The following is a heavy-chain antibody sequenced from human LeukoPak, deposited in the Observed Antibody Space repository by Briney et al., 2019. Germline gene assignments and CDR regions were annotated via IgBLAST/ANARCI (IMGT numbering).Heavy chain of an antibody. CDR1: GFTFSSYA. V-gene: IGHV3-48*01. J-gene: IGHJ4*02. CDR2: ISSSSSTI. Sequence: GGSLRLSCAASGFTFSSYAMHWVRQAPGKGLEWVSYISSSSSTIYYADSVKGRFTISRDNAKNSLYLQMNSLRAEDTAVYYCARGTSGYHVDYWGQGTLVTVSS. CDR3: ARGTSGYHVDY. D-gene: IGHD3-22*01.